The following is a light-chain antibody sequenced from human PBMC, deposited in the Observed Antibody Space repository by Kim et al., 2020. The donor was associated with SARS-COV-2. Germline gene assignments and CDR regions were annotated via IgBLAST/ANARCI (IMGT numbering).Light chain of an antibody. V-gene: IGKV1-12*01. J-gene: IGKJ4*01. CDR1: QGISGW. CDR3: QQDQSWPLT. CDR2: AAS. Sequence: DIQMTQSPSSVSASIGDRVTITCRASQGISGWLAWYQQKPGRAPKVLIYAASSLRSGVPSRFSGSGSGTDFTLTISNLQPEDCATYYCQQDQSWPLTFGGGTKVDIK.